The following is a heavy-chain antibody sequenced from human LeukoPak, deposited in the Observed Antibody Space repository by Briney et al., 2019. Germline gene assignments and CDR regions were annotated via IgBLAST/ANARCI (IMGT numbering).Heavy chain of an antibody. CDR2: ISWNSGSI. CDR1: GFTFDDYA. Sequence: GGSLRLSCAASGFTFDDYAMHWVRQAPGKGLEWVSGISWNSGSIGYADSVKGRFTISRDNAKNSLYLQMNSLRAEDTALYYCAKKGLGDYFDYWGQGTLVTVSS. CDR3: AKKGLGDYFDY. V-gene: IGHV3-9*01. D-gene: IGHD3-16*01. J-gene: IGHJ4*02.